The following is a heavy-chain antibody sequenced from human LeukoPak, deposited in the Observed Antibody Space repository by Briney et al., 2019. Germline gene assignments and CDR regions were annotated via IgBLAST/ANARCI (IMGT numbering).Heavy chain of an antibody. CDR1: GVSINTCCYY. D-gene: IGHD3-22*01. CDR2: KYYSGST. J-gene: IGHJ4*02. V-gene: IGHV4-61*01. Sequence: PSETLSLTCDVSGVSINTCCYYWTWIRQPPGKGLEGIGYKYYSGSTRYNSSLRSRLTISLDSSKNQFSLRLTSVTAADTAVYYCARGRSCGFDFDSGGPGTLVIVSS. CDR3: ARGRSCGFDFDS.